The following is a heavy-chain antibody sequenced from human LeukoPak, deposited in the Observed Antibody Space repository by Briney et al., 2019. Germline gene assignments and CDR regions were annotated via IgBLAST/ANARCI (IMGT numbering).Heavy chain of an antibody. V-gene: IGHV1-2*02. D-gene: IGHD4-11*01. J-gene: IGHJ3*02. Sequence: ASVKVSCKASGYTFTGYYMHWVRQAPGQGPEWMGWINPNSGGTNYAQKFQGRVTMTRDTSISTAYMELSRLRSDDTAVYYCARNRMTRDAFDIWGQGTMVTVSS. CDR2: INPNSGGT. CDR3: ARNRMTRDAFDI. CDR1: GYTFTGYY.